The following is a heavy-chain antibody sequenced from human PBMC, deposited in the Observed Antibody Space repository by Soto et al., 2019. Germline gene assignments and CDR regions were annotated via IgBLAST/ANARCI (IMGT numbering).Heavy chain of an antibody. D-gene: IGHD3-16*02. V-gene: IGHV4-59*01. CDR3: TRIGGYTGPLDY. CDR1: SVSISRYF. CDR2: TYHRGSN. Sequence: PSEPRSLTCPVSSVSISRYFASWIRQTPGRGLEWIVYTYHRGSNNYSPSLKSRVAISLDTSEHQFSLKVTSVTAADTAVYYCTRIGGYTGPLDYWGQGTPVTVS. J-gene: IGHJ4*02.